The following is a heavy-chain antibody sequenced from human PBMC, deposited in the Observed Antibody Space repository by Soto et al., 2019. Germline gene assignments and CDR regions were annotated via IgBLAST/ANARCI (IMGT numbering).Heavy chain of an antibody. CDR3: AREIAAAGTGDY. CDR2: IYYSGST. J-gene: IGHJ4*02. CDR1: GGSISSGDYY. D-gene: IGHD6-13*01. Sequence: SETLSLPCTVSGGSISSGDYYWSWIRQPPGKGLEWIGYIYYSGSTYYNPSLKSRVTISVDTSKNQFSLKLSSVTAADTAVYYCAREIAAAGTGDYWGQGTLVTVSS. V-gene: IGHV4-30-4*01.